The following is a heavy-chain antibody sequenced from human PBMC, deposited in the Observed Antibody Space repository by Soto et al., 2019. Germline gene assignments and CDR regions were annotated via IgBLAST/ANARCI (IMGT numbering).Heavy chain of an antibody. CDR3: ARTCSGGSCFSD. CDR2: IYYSGST. V-gene: IGHV4-59*06. D-gene: IGHD2-15*01. CDR1: GGSINNHY. Sequence: LSLTCTVSGGSINNHYWSWIRQPPGKGLEWIGYIYYSGSTYYNPSLKSRVTISVDTSKNQFSLKLSSVTAADTAVYYCARTCSGGSCFSDWGQGTLVTVSS. J-gene: IGHJ4*02.